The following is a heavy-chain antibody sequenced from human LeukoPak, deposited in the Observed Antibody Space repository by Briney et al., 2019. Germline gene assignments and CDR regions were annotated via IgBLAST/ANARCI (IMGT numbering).Heavy chain of an antibody. J-gene: IGHJ4*02. CDR2: IYGGGGVI. D-gene: IGHD5-12*01. V-gene: IGHV3-23*03. Sequence: GGSLRLSCAASGFTFSGYGMYWVRQAPRKGLEWVAGIYGGGGVIKYADSVKGRFTISRDNSENILYLEMDSLRVEDTAMYYCAKDRIPDSGYDIDYWGQGSLVTVSS. CDR3: AKDRIPDSGYDIDY. CDR1: GFTFSGYG.